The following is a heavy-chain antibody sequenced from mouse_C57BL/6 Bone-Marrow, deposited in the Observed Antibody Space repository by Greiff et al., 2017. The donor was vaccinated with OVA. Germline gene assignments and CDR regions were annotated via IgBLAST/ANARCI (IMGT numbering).Heavy chain of an antibody. Sequence: EVQLQQSGAELVRPGASVKLSCTASGFNIKDDYMHWVKQRPEQGLEWIGWIDPENGDTEYASKFQGKATITADTSSNTAYLQLSSLTSEDTAVYYCATYRDGYAPDYWGQGTTLTVSS. V-gene: IGHV14-4*01. CDR2: IDPENGDT. CDR1: GFNIKDDY. CDR3: ATYRDGYAPDY. D-gene: IGHD2-2*01. J-gene: IGHJ2*01.